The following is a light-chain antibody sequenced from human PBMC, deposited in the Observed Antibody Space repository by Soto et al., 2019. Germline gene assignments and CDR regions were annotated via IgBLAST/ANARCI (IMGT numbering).Light chain of an antibody. CDR1: QSISTY. V-gene: IGKV1-39*01. J-gene: IGKJ5*01. Sequence: DIQMTQSPSPLSASIGDRVTITCRASQSISTYLNWYQQKPGKAPKVLIYAASTLQSGVPSRFSGSGSGTDFTLTISSLQPEDFATYYCQQSFSQSPITFGQGTRLEIK. CDR2: AAS. CDR3: QQSFSQSPIT.